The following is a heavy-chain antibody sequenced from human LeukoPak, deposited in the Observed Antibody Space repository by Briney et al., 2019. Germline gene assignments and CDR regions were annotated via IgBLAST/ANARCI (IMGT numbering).Heavy chain of an antibody. D-gene: IGHD2-2*01. CDR1: GGSFSGYY. CDR3: ARVIGHCSSTSCLNWFDP. CDR2: INHMGST. Sequence: SGTLSLTCAVYGGSFSGYYWSWIRQPPGKGLEWIGEINHMGSTNYNPSLKSRVTISVDTSKNQFSLMVSSVTAADTAIYYCARVIGHCSSTSCLNWFDPWGQGTQVTVSS. J-gene: IGHJ5*02. V-gene: IGHV4-34*01.